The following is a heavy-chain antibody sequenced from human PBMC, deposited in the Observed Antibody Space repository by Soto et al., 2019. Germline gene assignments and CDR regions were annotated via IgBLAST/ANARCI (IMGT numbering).Heavy chain of an antibody. CDR3: VSQRTSVLTQAYFDY. Sequence: SETLSLTCTVSGGSVSNSDYYWGWIRQSPGKGLEWIGSVYYRGRSYSKSSVKSRVTISVDTSKNQFSLNLNSVTASDTAVYFCVSQRTSVLTQAYFDYWGPGALVTVSS. J-gene: IGHJ4*02. D-gene: IGHD2-8*01. V-gene: IGHV4-39*01. CDR2: VYYRGRS. CDR1: GGSVSNSDYY.